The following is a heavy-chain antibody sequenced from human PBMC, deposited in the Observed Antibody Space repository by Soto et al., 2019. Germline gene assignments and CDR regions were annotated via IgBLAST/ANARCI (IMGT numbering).Heavy chain of an antibody. J-gene: IGHJ6*02. Sequence: GGSLRLSCAASGFTFSSYAMSWVRQAPGKGLEWVSAISGSGGSTYYADSVKGRFTISRDNSKNTLYLQMNGLRAEDTAVYYCAKFDGSGSYYYYYYGMDVWGQGTTVTVSS. CDR2: ISGSGGST. CDR3: AKFDGSGSYYYYYYGMDV. D-gene: IGHD1-26*01. V-gene: IGHV3-23*01. CDR1: GFTFSSYA.